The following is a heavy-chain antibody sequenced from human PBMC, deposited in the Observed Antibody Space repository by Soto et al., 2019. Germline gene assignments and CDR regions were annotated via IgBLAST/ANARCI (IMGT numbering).Heavy chain of an antibody. V-gene: IGHV4-61*01. CDR1: GGSVSSGSYY. CDR2: IYYSGST. CDR3: ARESYYGSGSYYWFDP. D-gene: IGHD3-10*01. J-gene: IGHJ5*02. Sequence: QVQLQESGPGLVKPSETLSLTCTVSGGSVSSGSYYWSWIRQPPGKGLEWIGYIYYSGSTNYNPSIKSRVTIAVDTSKNQFSMKLSSVTAADTAVYYCARESYYGSGSYYWFDPWGQGTLVTVSS.